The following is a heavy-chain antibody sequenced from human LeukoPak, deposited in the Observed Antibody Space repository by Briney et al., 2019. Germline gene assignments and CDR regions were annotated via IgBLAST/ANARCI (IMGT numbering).Heavy chain of an antibody. CDR3: ASGIAAAGVPFDY. V-gene: IGHV3-7*01. CDR1: GFTFSSYW. CDR2: IKQDGSEK. D-gene: IGHD6-13*01. Sequence: PGGSLRLSCAASGFTFSSYWMSWVRQAPGKGLEWVANIKQDGSEKYYVDSVKGRFTISRDNAKNSLYLQMNSLRAEDTAVYYCASGIAAAGVPFDYWGQGTLVTVSS. J-gene: IGHJ4*02.